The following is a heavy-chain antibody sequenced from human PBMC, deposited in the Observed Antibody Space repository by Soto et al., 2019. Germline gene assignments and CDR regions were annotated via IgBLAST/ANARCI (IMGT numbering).Heavy chain of an antibody. CDR1: GFSFSNYG. D-gene: IGHD1-1*01. Sequence: EVQLLESGGGLVQPGGSLRLSCAVSGFSFSNYGVTWVRQAPGKGLEWVSGVSGGSGTTHYADSVKGRFTITGDTAKNTVYLQMNSLRVEDTAVYYCAKWNGYGDHWGQGTLVTVSS. V-gene: IGHV3-23*01. CDR2: VSGGSGTT. CDR3: AKWNGYGDH. J-gene: IGHJ4*02.